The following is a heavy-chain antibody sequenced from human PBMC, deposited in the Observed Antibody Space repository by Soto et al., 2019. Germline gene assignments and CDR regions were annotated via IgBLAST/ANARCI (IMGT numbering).Heavy chain of an antibody. CDR3: ARGKKRGYCSSTSCPHFDY. CDR1: GGSFSGYY. Sequence: SETLSLTCAVYGGSFSGYYWSWFRQPPGKGLEWIGEINHSGSTNYNPSLKSRVTISVDTSKNQFSLKLSSVTAADTAVYYCARGKKRGYCSSTSCPHFDYWGQGTLVTVSS. CDR2: INHSGST. V-gene: IGHV4-34*01. D-gene: IGHD2-2*01. J-gene: IGHJ4*02.